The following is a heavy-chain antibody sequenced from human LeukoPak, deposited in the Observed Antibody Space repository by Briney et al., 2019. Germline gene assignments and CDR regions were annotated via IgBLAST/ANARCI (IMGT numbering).Heavy chain of an antibody. J-gene: IGHJ3*02. D-gene: IGHD6-13*01. CDR3: ARFHSSCSGAFDI. CDR2: INHSGST. Sequence: PSETLSLTCAVYGGSFSGYYWSWIRQPPGKGLEWIGEINHSGSTNYNPSLKSRVTISVDTSKNQFSLKLSSVTAADTAVYYCARFHSSCSGAFDIWGQGTMVTVSS. V-gene: IGHV4-34*01. CDR1: GGSFSGYY.